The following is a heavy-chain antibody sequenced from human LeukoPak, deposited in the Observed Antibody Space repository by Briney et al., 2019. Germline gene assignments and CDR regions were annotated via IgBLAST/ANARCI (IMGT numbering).Heavy chain of an antibody. CDR1: GLTVSTNY. V-gene: IGHV3-66*01. CDR2: IYRPGNT. J-gene: IGHJ3*01. D-gene: IGHD1-26*01. Sequence: GGSLRLSCAASGLTVSTNYMAWVRQAPGKGLEWVSVIYRPGNTYYTDSVKGRFTISRDNSKNMIYLQMNSLRVEDTAVYYCARDLRVERPLDAFDVWGQGTMVTVSS. CDR3: ARDLRVERPLDAFDV.